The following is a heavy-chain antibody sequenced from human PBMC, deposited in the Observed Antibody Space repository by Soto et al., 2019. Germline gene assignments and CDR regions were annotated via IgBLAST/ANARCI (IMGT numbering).Heavy chain of an antibody. D-gene: IGHD3-10*01. CDR2: IYTGGST. J-gene: IGHJ1*01. CDR1: GFNVSTNY. Sequence: VQLVESGGGLVQPGGSQRLSCAASGFNVSTNYMSWVRQAPGKGLEWVSVIYTGGSTYYADSVKGRFTISRDNSKNTVYLQMNSLRVEDTAIYYCAGGQYTGHFQHWGQGSLVTVSS. V-gene: IGHV3-66*01. CDR3: AGGQYTGHFQH.